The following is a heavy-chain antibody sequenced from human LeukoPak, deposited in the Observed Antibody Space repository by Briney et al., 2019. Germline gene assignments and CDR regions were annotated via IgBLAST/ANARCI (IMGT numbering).Heavy chain of an antibody. V-gene: IGHV1-2*06. CDR3: ARIRNCTNGVCYLYYFDY. CDR1: GYTFTGHY. CDR2: INPNSGGT. D-gene: IGHD2-8*01. Sequence: AASVKVSCKASGYTFTGHYMHWVRQAPGQGLEWMGRINPNSGGTNYAQKFQGRVTMTRDTSISTAYTELSRLRSDDTAVYYCARIRNCTNGVCYLYYFDYWGQGTLVTVSS. J-gene: IGHJ4*02.